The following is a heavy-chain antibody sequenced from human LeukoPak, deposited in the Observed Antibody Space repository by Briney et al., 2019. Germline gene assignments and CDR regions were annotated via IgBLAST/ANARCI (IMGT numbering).Heavy chain of an antibody. CDR3: ARDWGGGTHDY. J-gene: IGHJ4*02. CDR1: GFTFSSYE. V-gene: IGHV3-48*03. CDR2: ISNSGSNI. Sequence: PGGSLSLSCAASGFTFSSYEMNCVRQAPGKGLEWVSYISNSGSNIYHADSVKGRFTISRDNAKNSLYLQMNSLRAEDTAVYYCARDWGGGTHDYWGQGTLVTVSS. D-gene: IGHD3-10*01.